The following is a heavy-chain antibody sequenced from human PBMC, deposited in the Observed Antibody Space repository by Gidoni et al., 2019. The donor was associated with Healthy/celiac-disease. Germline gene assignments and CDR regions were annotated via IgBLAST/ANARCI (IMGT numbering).Heavy chain of an antibody. V-gene: IGHV3-11*01. CDR3: ARDYYYDSSGYFGY. CDR2: ISSSGSTI. Sequence: QVQLVEDGGGLDKPGGSLRPPCEASGFTFSDYYMSWIRQAPGKGLEWVSYISSSGSTIYYADSVKGRFTISRDNAKNSLYLQMNSLRAEDTAVYYCARDYYYDSSGYFGYWGQGTLVTVSS. J-gene: IGHJ4*02. CDR1: GFTFSDYY. D-gene: IGHD3-22*01.